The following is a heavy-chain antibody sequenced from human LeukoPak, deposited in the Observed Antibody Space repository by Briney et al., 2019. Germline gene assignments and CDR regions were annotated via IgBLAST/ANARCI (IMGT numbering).Heavy chain of an antibody. CDR1: GGSSSSSNW. J-gene: IGHJ6*02. D-gene: IGHD6-19*01. V-gene: IGHV4-4*02. CDR2: IYYSGST. Sequence: SETLSLTCAVSGGSSSSSNWWNWVRQPPGKGLEWIGYIYYSGSTNYNPSLKSRVTISVDTSKNQFSLKLSSVTAADTAVYYCARVMTSGSGWYYDDYYYGMDVWGQGTTVTVSS. CDR3: ARVMTSGSGWYYDDYYYGMDV.